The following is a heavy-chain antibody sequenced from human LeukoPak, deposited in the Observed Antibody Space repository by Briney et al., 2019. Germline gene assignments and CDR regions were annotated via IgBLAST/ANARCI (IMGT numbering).Heavy chain of an antibody. V-gene: IGHV3-53*01. CDR3: ARIDSSGYNIDY. CDR1: GFTVSSNY. J-gene: IGHJ4*01. D-gene: IGHD3-22*01. Sequence: GGSLRLSCAACGFTVSSNYMSWVRQGPGKGLEWVSVIYSGGSTYYAESVKGRFTISRDNSKNTLYLQMNSLRAEDTAVYYCARIDSSGYNIDYWGQGTLVTVSS. CDR2: IYSGGST.